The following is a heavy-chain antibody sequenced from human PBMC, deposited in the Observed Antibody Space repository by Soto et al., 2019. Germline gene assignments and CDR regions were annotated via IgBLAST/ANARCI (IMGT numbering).Heavy chain of an antibody. J-gene: IGHJ3*02. D-gene: IGHD5-12*01. CDR1: GGSISSYY. CDR2: IYYSGST. V-gene: IGHV4-59*01. Sequence: PSETLSLTCTVSGGSISSYYWSWIRQPPGKGLEWIGYIYYSGSTNYNPSLKSRVTISVDTSKNQFSLKLSSVTAADTAVYYCATRRDGYNYVRAFDIWGQGTMVTVSS. CDR3: ATRRDGYNYVRAFDI.